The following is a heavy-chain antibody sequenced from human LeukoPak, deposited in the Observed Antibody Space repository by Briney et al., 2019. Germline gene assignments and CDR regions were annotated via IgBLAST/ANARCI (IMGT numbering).Heavy chain of an antibody. Sequence: GGSLRLSCAASGFTFSSYGMHWVRQAPGKGLEWVAVISYDGSNKYYADSVKGRFTISRDNSKNTLYLQMNSLRAEDTAVYYCAKARAVVVAARGLDYWGQGTLVTVSS. J-gene: IGHJ4*02. D-gene: IGHD2-15*01. CDR1: GFTFSSYG. CDR2: ISYDGSNK. V-gene: IGHV3-30*18. CDR3: AKARAVVVAARGLDY.